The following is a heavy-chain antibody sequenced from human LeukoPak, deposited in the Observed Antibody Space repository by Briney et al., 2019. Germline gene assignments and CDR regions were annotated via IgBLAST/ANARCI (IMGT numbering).Heavy chain of an antibody. CDR2: INWNGGST. CDR1: GFTFDDYG. J-gene: IGHJ3*02. Sequence: GGSLRLSCAASGFTFDDYGMSWVRQAPGKGLEWVSGINWNGGSTGYADSVRGRFTISRDNAKNSLYLQMNGLRAEDTAVYYCARDLDTYVVFTAYDSFDMWGQGTMVTVSS. CDR3: ARDLDTYVVFTAYDSFDM. D-gene: IGHD2-21*02. V-gene: IGHV3-20*04.